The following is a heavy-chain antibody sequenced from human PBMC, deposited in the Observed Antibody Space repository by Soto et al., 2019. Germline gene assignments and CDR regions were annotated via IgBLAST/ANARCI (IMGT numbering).Heavy chain of an antibody. J-gene: IGHJ3*02. V-gene: IGHV4-59*01. Sequence: QVQLQESGPGLVKPSETLSLTCAVSGGSISSSYWSWIRQPPGKGLEWIGYIYYNGSTNYNPSLKSRVTIAIDTSKNQFSLKLRSVTAADTAVYYCAIELRYSSRPDAIDIWGQGTRVTVSS. CDR3: AIELRYSSRPDAIDI. CDR2: IYYNGST. D-gene: IGHD6-13*01. CDR1: GGSISSSY.